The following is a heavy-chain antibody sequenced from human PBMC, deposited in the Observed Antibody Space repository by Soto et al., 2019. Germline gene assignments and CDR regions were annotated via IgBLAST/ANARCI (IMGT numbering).Heavy chain of an antibody. V-gene: IGHV4-31*03. CDR1: GGSISSGGYY. D-gene: IGHD4-17*01. CDR2: IYYSGST. Sequence: QVQLQESGPGLVKPSQTLSLTCTVSGGSISSGGYYWSWIRQHPGKGLEWIGYIYYSGSTYYNPSLQSRVTISVDTSKNQFSLKLSSVTAADTAVYYCAVQTTAYNWFDPWGQGTLVTVSS. J-gene: IGHJ5*02. CDR3: AVQTTAYNWFDP.